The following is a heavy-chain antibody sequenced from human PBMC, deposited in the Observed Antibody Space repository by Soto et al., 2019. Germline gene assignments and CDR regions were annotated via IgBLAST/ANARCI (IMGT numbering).Heavy chain of an antibody. D-gene: IGHD6-13*01. CDR2: ISSSSSTI. CDR3: ARDLGTRIAAAGSFDP. Sequence: GGSLRLSCAASGFTFSSYSMNWVRQAPGKGLEWVSYISSSSSTIYYADSVKGRFTISRDNAKNSLYLQMNSLRDEDTAVYYCARDLGTRIAAAGSFDPWGQGTLVTVSS. V-gene: IGHV3-48*02. CDR1: GFTFSSYS. J-gene: IGHJ5*02.